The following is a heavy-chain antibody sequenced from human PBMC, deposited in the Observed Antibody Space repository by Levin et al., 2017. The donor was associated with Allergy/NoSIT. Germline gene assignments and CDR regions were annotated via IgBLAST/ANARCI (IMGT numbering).Heavy chain of an antibody. Sequence: ASVKVSCAASGFTFSSYWMHWVRQAPGKGLMWVSRINSDESRTNYADSVKGRFTISRDNAKNTLYLQMNSLRAEDTAVYYCARGYYDTSTYTASIWGQGTLVTVSS. D-gene: IGHD3-22*01. V-gene: IGHV3-74*01. CDR2: INSDESRT. CDR3: ARGYYDTSTYTASI. J-gene: IGHJ4*02. CDR1: GFTFSSYW.